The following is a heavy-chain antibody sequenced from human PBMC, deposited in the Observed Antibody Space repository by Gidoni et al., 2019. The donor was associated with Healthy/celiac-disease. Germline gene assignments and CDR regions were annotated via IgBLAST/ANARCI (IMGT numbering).Heavy chain of an antibody. V-gene: IGHV3-30*18. CDR3: AKPGGMTTVTTWRRVGDFDY. Sequence: QVQLVESGGGVVQPGRSLRLSSAASGFTFSSYGMHWVRQAPGKGLEWVAVISYDGSNKYYADSVKGRFTISRDNSKNTLYLQMNSLRAEDTAVYYCAKPGGMTTVTTWRRVGDFDYWGQGTLVTVSS. D-gene: IGHD4-17*01. J-gene: IGHJ4*02. CDR1: GFTFSSYG. CDR2: ISYDGSNK.